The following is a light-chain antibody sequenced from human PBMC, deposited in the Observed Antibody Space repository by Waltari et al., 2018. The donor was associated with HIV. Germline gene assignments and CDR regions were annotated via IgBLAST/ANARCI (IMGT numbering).Light chain of an antibody. CDR1: ALPNRY. Sequence: SYELTQPPPVSVSPGQTARITCSGDALPNRYPYWYQQQSGQAPVLVIHEDNKRPSGIPERFSGSSSGTMATLTINGAQVGDEADYYCYSTDSSDNYGVFGGGTKLTVL. CDR2: EDN. J-gene: IGLJ3*02. V-gene: IGLV3-10*01. CDR3: YSTDSSDNYGV.